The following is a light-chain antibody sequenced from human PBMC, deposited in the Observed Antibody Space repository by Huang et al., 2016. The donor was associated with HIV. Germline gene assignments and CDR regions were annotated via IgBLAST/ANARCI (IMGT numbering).Light chain of an antibody. Sequence: EIVLTQSPATLSLSPGERATLSCRASQSVNIYLGWFQQKPGQAPRLLIDDASNRATGIPARFSGSGSGTDFTLTISSLEPEDFAVYYCQQRSNWPAITFGQGTRLEIK. CDR2: DAS. CDR1: QSVNIY. V-gene: IGKV3-11*01. J-gene: IGKJ5*01. CDR3: QQRSNWPAIT.